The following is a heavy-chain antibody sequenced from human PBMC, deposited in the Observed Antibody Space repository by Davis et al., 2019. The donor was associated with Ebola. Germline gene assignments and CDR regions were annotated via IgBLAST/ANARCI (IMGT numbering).Heavy chain of an antibody. CDR2: MNPKSGNT. J-gene: IGHJ5*02. CDR1: GYTFTKYD. V-gene: IGHV1-8*03. Sequence: ASVKVSCKASGYTFTKYDINWVRQATGQGLEWMGWMNPKSGNTGYAEKFQGRVTITRKTSIRTVYMELSSLRSEDTAVYYCARGATIAALGGFWFDPWGQGALVTVSS. D-gene: IGHD6-6*01. CDR3: ARGATIAALGGFWFDP.